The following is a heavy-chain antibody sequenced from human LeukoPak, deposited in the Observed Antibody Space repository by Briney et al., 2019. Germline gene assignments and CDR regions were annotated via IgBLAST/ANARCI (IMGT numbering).Heavy chain of an antibody. J-gene: IGHJ5*02. CDR2: IYASGST. Sequence: RPSETLSLTCTVSGGSISSYSWSWIRQPAGKGLEWIGRIYASGSTIYNPSLESRVTMSVDTSKNQFSLKLSSVTAADTAVYYCARVQSYSSKDWFDPWGQGTLVTVSS. D-gene: IGHD6-19*01. CDR1: GGSISSYS. CDR3: ARVQSYSSKDWFDP. V-gene: IGHV4-4*07.